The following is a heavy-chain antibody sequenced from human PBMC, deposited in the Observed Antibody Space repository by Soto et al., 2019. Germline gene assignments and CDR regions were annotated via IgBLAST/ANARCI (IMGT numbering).Heavy chain of an antibody. CDR2: IYYNGGT. CDR3: ARRAAGGGYVFGD. J-gene: IGHJ4*02. Sequence: SETLSLTCTVSGGSISTFYWSWIRQPPGKGLEWIGHIYYNGGTEYNPSLESRLTISVDTSRNQFSLKLSSVTAADTAVYYCARRAAGGGYVFGDWGQGTLVTVSS. D-gene: IGHD5-12*01. V-gene: IGHV4-59*01. CDR1: GGSISTFY.